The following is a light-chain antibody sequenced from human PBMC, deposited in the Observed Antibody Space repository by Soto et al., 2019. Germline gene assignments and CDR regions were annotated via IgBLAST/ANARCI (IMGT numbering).Light chain of an antibody. CDR2: LNSDGSH. CDR3: QTWGTGIYRV. CDR1: SGHSSYA. Sequence: QLVLTQSPSASASLGASVKLTCTLSSGHSSYAIAWHQQQPEKGPRYLMKLNSDGSHSKGDGIPDRFSGSSSGAERYLTISSLQSEDEADYYCQTWGTGIYRVFGGGTKVTVL. V-gene: IGLV4-69*01. J-gene: IGLJ3*02.